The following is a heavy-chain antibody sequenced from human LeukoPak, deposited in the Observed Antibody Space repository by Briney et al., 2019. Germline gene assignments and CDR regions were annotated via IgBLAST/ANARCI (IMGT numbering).Heavy chain of an antibody. Sequence: SETLSLTCTVSGGSISSYYWSWIRQPPGKGLEWIGYIYYSGSTNYNPSLKSRVTISVDTSKNQFSLKLSSVTAADMAVYYCARTTTAHYGMDVWGQGTTVTVSS. CDR2: IYYSGST. J-gene: IGHJ6*02. V-gene: IGHV4-59*08. D-gene: IGHD1-1*01. CDR3: ARTTTAHYGMDV. CDR1: GGSISSYY.